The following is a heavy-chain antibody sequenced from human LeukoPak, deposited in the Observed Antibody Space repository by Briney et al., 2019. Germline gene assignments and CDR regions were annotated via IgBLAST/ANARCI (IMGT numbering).Heavy chain of an antibody. D-gene: IGHD4-17*01. Sequence: GRSLRLSCAASGFTFSSYGMHWVRQAPGKGLEWVAVIWYDGSNKYYADSVKGRFTISRDNSKNTLYLQMNRLRAEDTAVYYCVGVAPYGDYEDYWGQGTLVTVSS. J-gene: IGHJ4*02. V-gene: IGHV3-33*01. CDR2: IWYDGSNK. CDR1: GFTFSSYG. CDR3: VGVAPYGDYEDY.